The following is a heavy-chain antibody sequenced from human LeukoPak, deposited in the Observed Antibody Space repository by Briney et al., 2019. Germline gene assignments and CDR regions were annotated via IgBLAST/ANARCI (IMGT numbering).Heavy chain of an antibody. V-gene: IGHV3-7*01. D-gene: IGHD2-2*01. CDR2: IKQDGNDK. CDR3: TRLSDTEGSSTSYRASDI. J-gene: IGHJ3*02. CDR1: GFTFTSAW. Sequence: GGSLRLSCAASGFTFTSAWMSWVRQAPGKGLEWVANIKQDGNDKHYLESVKGRFTISRDNAKNSLYLQMNSLRAEDTAVYYCTRLSDTEGSSTSYRASDIWGQGTLVTVSS.